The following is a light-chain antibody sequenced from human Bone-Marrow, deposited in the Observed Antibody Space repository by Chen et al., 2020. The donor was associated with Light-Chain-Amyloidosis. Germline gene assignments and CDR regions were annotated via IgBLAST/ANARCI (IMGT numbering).Light chain of an antibody. J-gene: IGLJ3*02. Sequence: QSVLTQPPSVSGAPGQKVTISCPGSRSNLVAGYDVHWYQQLPGTAPKLLIYDNNNRPSGVPDRCSGSKSGTSAFLAITVLQAEDGADYYCQSYDMSLYSSVFGGGTKLTVL. CDR2: DNN. V-gene: IGLV1-40*01. CDR3: QSYDMSLYSSV. CDR1: RSNLVAGYD.